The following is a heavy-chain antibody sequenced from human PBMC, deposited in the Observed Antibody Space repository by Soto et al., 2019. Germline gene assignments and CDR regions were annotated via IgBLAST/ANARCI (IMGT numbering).Heavy chain of an antibody. D-gene: IGHD3-22*01. Sequence: GGSLRLSCAVSGFTFSNAWITWVRQAPGKGLEWVGRIKSKTDGGTTGYAAPVKGRFTISGDDSKNTLYLQMNSLKTEDTAVYYCTTQYYYDSSGFLLNWGQGSLVTVSS. CDR3: TTQYYYDSSGFLLN. V-gene: IGHV3-15*01. CDR1: GFTFSNAW. J-gene: IGHJ4*02. CDR2: IKSKTDGGTT.